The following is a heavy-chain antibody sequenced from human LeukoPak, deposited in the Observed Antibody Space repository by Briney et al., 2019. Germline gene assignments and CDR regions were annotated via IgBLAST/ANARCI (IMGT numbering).Heavy chain of an antibody. V-gene: IGHV3-23*01. CDR3: ARDLSRDVSHTLGYFDF. Sequence: GGSLRLSCAASGFTFSTFTMGWVRQAPGKGLEWVSGIGDSGVTTYYTNSVKGRFTISRDNSKNSLYLQMNSLRAEDTAVYYCARDLSRDVSHTLGYFDFWGQGTLVTVSS. D-gene: IGHD2-15*01. CDR1: GFTFSTFT. J-gene: IGHJ4*02. CDR2: IGDSGVTT.